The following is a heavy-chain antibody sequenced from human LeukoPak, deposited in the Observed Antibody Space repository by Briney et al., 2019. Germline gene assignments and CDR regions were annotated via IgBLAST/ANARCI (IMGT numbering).Heavy chain of an antibody. CDR1: GFTFKTYA. Sequence: GSLRLSCAASGFTFKTYAMHWVRQAPGKGLEWLAVIWYDGKFKYYGDSVKGRISISRDNSKATLDLQMDNLRAEDSGVYYCARGFGSGASPVQFWGQGTLVTVSS. CDR3: ARGFGSGASPVQF. J-gene: IGHJ4*02. D-gene: IGHD2-15*01. V-gene: IGHV3-33*01. CDR2: IWYDGKFK.